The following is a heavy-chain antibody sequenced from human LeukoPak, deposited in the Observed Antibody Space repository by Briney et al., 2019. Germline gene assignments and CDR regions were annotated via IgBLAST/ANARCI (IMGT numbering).Heavy chain of an antibody. J-gene: IGHJ4*02. CDR1: RFSFSSYA. Sequence: GGSLRLSCEVSRFSFSSYAMTWFHQAPGKGLEWVSAISGSGGSTYYADSVKGRFTISRDNSKNTLYLQMNSLRAEDTAVYCCAKVNSGWYRAFADFWGQGTLVTVSS. CDR2: ISGSGGST. CDR3: AKVNSGWYRAFADF. V-gene: IGHV3-23*01. D-gene: IGHD6-19*01.